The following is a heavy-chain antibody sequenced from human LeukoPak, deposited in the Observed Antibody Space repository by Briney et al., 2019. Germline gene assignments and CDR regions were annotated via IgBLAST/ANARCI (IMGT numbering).Heavy chain of an antibody. V-gene: IGHV1-69*06. J-gene: IGHJ1*01. CDR3: ARDHDLTGTYEYLKY. Sequence: EASVKVSCKASGGTFSSYAIGWVRQAPGQGLEWMGGIIPIFGTANYAQKFQGRVTITADKSTNTAYMELSSLKSEDTAVYYCARDHDLTGTYEYLKYWGQGTLVAVSS. CDR2: IIPIFGTA. CDR1: GGTFSSYA. D-gene: IGHD7-27*01.